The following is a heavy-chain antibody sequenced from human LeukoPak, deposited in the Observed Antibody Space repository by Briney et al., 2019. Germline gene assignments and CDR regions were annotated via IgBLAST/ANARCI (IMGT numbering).Heavy chain of an antibody. Sequence: PGGSLRLSCAASGFTFSSYSMNWVRQAPGKGLEWVSSISSSSSYIYYAYSVKGRFTISRDNAKNSLYLQMNSLRAEDTAVYYCARDAPSWVYGMDVWGQGTTVTVSS. CDR3: ARDAPSWVYGMDV. D-gene: IGHD6-13*01. CDR1: GFTFSSYS. CDR2: ISSSSSYI. V-gene: IGHV3-21*01. J-gene: IGHJ6*02.